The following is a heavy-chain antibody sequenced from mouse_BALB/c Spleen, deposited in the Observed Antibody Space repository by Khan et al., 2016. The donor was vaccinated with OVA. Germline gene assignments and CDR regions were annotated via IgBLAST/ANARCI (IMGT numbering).Heavy chain of an antibody. J-gene: IGHJ2*01. CDR2: ISYSGNT. CDR1: GYSITSDYA. CDR3: ARMSGGDFDF. Sequence: VQLKQSGPGLVKPSQSLSLTCTVTGYSITSDYAWNWIRQSPGNKLEWMGYISYSGNTNYNPSLKSRISVTRDTSKNQFFLQLNSVTTEDTATXYCARMSGGDFDFWGQGTTLTVSS. V-gene: IGHV3-2*02. D-gene: IGHD4-1*01.